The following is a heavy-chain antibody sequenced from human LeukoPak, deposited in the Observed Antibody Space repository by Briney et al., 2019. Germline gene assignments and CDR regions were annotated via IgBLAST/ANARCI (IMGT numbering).Heavy chain of an antibody. CDR3: ARHIRNNQEFDY. CDR1: GGSISSYY. V-gene: IGHV4-59*08. D-gene: IGHD1/OR15-1a*01. CDR2: IYYSGST. Sequence: NPSETLSLTCTVSGGSISSYYWSWIRQPPGKGLEWIGYIYYSGSTNYNPSLKSRVTISVDTSKNQFSLKLSSVTAADTAVYYCARHIRNNQEFDYWGQGTLVTVSS. J-gene: IGHJ4*02.